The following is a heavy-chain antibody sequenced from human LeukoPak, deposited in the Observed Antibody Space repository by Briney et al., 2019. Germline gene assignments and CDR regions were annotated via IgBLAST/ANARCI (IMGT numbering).Heavy chain of an antibody. D-gene: IGHD3-22*01. CDR2: ISGSGGST. V-gene: IGHV3-23*01. J-gene: IGHJ6*03. CDR3: AKMYYYDSSGPYYYYYYMDV. CDR1: GFTFSSYA. Sequence: GGSLRLSCAASGFTFSSYAMSWVRQAPGKGLEWVSAISGSGGSTYYADSVKGRFTISRDNSKNTLYLQMNSLRAEDTAVYYCAKMYYYDSSGPYYYYYYMDVWGKGTTVTISS.